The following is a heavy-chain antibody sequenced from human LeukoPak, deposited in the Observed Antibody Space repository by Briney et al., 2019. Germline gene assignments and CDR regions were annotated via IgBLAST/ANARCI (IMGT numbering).Heavy chain of an antibody. V-gene: IGHV4-61*05. J-gene: IGHJ3*01. D-gene: IGHD3-3*01. CDR3: ARSFGSKNAFDV. CDR2: IYYTGNT. Sequence: PSETLSLTCTVSGGSISSSYYYWSWIRQPQGKGLEWIGNIYYTGNTNYNPSLKSRVSISLDTSRNQFFLNLSSVTATDTAVYYCARSFGSKNAFDVWGQGTVVTVSS. CDR1: GGSISSSYYY.